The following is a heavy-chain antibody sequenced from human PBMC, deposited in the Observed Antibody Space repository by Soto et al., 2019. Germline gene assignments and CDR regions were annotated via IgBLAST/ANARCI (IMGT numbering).Heavy chain of an antibody. CDR1: GFTFSSYA. V-gene: IGHV3-23*01. CDR2: ISGSGGST. CDR3: ANTIYCSSTSCGRGIFDY. J-gene: IGHJ4*02. D-gene: IGHD2-2*01. Sequence: GGSLRLSCAASGFTFSSYAMSWVRQAPGKGLEWVSAISGSGGSTYYADSVKGRFTISRDNSKNTLYLLMNSLRAEDTAVYYCANTIYCSSTSCGRGIFDYWGQGTLVTVSS.